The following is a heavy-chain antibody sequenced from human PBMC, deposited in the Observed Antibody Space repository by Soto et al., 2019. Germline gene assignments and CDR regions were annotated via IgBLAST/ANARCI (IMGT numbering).Heavy chain of an antibody. CDR2: ISYDGSNK. Sequence: PGGSLRLSCAASGFTFSSYGMHWVRQAPGKGLEWVAVISYDGSNKYYADSVKGRFTISRDNSKNTLYLQMNSLRAEDTAVYYCAKALFWSGYLGNYYYYGMDVWGQGTTVTVSS. J-gene: IGHJ6*02. CDR1: GFTFSSYG. CDR3: AKALFWSGYLGNYYYYGMDV. V-gene: IGHV3-30*18. D-gene: IGHD3-3*01.